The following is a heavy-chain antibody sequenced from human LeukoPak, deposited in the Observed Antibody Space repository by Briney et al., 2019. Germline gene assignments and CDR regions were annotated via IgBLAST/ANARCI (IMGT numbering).Heavy chain of an antibody. D-gene: IGHD3-22*01. CDR2: INHSGST. Sequence: PSETLSLTCAVYGGSFSGYYWSWIRQPPGKGREWIGEINHSGSTNYNPSLKSRVTISVDTSKNQFSLKLSSVTAADAAVYYCARARGYYDRDLDYWGQGTLVTVSS. CDR3: ARARGYYDRDLDY. J-gene: IGHJ4*02. CDR1: GGSFSGYY. V-gene: IGHV4-34*01.